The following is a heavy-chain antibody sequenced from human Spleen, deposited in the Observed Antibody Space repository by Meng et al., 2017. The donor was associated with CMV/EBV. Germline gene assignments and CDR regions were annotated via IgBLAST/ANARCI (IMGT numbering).Heavy chain of an antibody. V-gene: IGHV1-18*01. CDR2: ISAYNGNT. D-gene: IGHD6-19*01. CDR1: GYTFSSYG. Sequence: ASVKVSCKASGYTFSSYGITWVRQAPGQGLEWMGWISAYNGNTDSAQKFQGRVTMTTDTSTSTAYMELRSLTSDDTAVYYCARGVAGGSDYWGQGTLVTVSS. CDR3: ARGVAGGSDY. J-gene: IGHJ4*02.